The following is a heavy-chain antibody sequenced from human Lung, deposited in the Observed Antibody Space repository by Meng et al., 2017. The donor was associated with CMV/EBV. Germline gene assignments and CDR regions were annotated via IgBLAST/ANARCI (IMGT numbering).Heavy chain of an antibody. D-gene: IGHD4-17*01. CDR3: ARVRSRDYGDFYAHFDY. CDR2: IIPIFGTA. V-gene: IGHV1-69*05. J-gene: IGHJ4*02. Sequence: GTFSSYAISWVRQAPGQGLGWMGGIIPIFGTANYAQKFQGRVTITTDESTSTAYMELSSLRSEDTAVYYCARVRSRDYGDFYAHFDYWGQGTLVTVSS. CDR1: GTFSSYA.